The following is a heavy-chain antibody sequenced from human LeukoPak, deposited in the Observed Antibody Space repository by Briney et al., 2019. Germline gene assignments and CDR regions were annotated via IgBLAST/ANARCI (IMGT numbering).Heavy chain of an antibody. CDR2: ISGSGGST. J-gene: IGHJ5*02. CDR1: GFTFSSYA. V-gene: IGHV3-23*01. D-gene: IGHD6-19*01. CDR3: AKDHSSGWPENWFDP. Sequence: GASLRLSCAASGFTFSSYAMSWVRQAPGKGLEWVSAISGSGGSTYYADSVKGRFTISRDNSKNTLYLQMNSLRAKDTAVYYCAKDHSSGWPENWFDPWGQGTLVTVPS.